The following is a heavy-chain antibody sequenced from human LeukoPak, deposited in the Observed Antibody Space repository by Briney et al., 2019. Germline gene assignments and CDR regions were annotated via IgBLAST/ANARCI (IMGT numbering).Heavy chain of an antibody. D-gene: IGHD1-26*01. J-gene: IGHJ6*03. V-gene: IGHV3-30*03. Sequence: GRSLRLSCAASGFTFSSYGMHWVRQAPGKGLEWVAVISYDGSNKYYADSVKGRFTISRDNSKNTLYLQMNSLRAEDTAVYYCARDSSVIVDYYYYYYMDVWGKGTTVTVSS. CDR1: GFTFSSYG. CDR2: ISYDGSNK. CDR3: ARDSSVIVDYYYYYYMDV.